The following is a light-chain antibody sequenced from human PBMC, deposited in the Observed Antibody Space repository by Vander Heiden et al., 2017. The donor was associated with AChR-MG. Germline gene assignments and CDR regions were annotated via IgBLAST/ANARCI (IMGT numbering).Light chain of an antibody. Sequence: DIVMTQSPDSLAVSLGERATINCKSSPSILSNATNKNYLAWYQKKPGQPPKLLIYWASTRESGVPDRFSGSGSGTDFTLTISSLQAEDVAVYYCHQYYDSPLTFGGGTKVEIK. CDR3: HQYYDSPLT. CDR1: PSILSNATNKNY. V-gene: IGKV4-1*01. J-gene: IGKJ4*01. CDR2: WAS.